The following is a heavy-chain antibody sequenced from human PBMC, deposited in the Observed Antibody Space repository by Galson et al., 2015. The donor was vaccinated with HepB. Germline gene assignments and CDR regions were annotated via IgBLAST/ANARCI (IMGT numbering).Heavy chain of an antibody. CDR2: ISAFNNNP. Sequence: SVKVSCKASGYTFTSYGISWVRQAPGQGLEWMGWISAFNNNPNYAQKFQGRVTMTTDTSTSTAYMELRSLRSDDTAVYHCARSGRITIFGVVIPPTGGVDVWGQGTTVTVSS. D-gene: IGHD3-3*01. V-gene: IGHV1-18*04. CDR1: GYTFTSYG. CDR3: ARSGRITIFGVVIPPTGGVDV. J-gene: IGHJ6*02.